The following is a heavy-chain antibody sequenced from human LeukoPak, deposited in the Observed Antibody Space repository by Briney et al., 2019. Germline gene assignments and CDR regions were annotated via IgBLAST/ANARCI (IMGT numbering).Heavy chain of an antibody. D-gene: IGHD5-12*01. CDR2: ISYDGSNK. CDR1: GFTFSSYA. J-gene: IGHJ4*02. V-gene: IGHV3-30-3*01. Sequence: GGSLRLSCAASGFTFSSYAMQWVRQAPGKGLQWVAVISYDGSNKYYVDSVKGRFTISRDNSKNILYLQMNSLRAEDTAVYYCARGALGYSAYDQTSDYWGQGTLVTVSS. CDR3: ARGALGYSAYDQTSDY.